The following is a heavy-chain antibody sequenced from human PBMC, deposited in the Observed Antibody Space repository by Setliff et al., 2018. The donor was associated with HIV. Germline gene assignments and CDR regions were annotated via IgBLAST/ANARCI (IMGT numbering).Heavy chain of an antibody. D-gene: IGHD6-19*01. Sequence: ASVKVSCKASGYTFNSYGISWVRQAPGQGPEWVGWIATYNGNTNYAQRLQGRVTLTTDTSTSTAYMELRSLRLEDTAVYFCARGVSQAYTYGSGAYYYFDFWGLGTLVTV. J-gene: IGHJ4*02. V-gene: IGHV1-18*01. CDR1: GYTFNSYG. CDR2: IATYNGNT. CDR3: ARGVSQAYTYGSGAYYYFDF.